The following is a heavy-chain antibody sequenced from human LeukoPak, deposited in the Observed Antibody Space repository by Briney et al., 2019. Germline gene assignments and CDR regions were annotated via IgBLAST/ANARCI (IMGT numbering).Heavy chain of an antibody. D-gene: IGHD3-22*01. Sequence: SETLSLTCTVSGGSISSYYWSWIRQPAGKGLEWIGRIYTSGSTNYNPSLKSRVTMSVDTSKNQFSLKLSSVTAADTAVYYCARAGDSSGYYPHDAFDIWGQGTMVTVSS. CDR1: GGSISSYY. CDR2: IYTSGST. V-gene: IGHV4-4*07. CDR3: ARAGDSSGYYPHDAFDI. J-gene: IGHJ3*02.